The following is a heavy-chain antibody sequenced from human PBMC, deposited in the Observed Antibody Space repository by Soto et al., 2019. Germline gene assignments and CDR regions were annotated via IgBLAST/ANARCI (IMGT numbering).Heavy chain of an antibody. V-gene: IGHV4-34*01. D-gene: IGHD2-15*01. CDR2: INHSGST. CDR1: GVSFSGYY. J-gene: IGHJ3*02. Sequence: SEPRSLTFAVHGVSFSGYYWSWIRQRPGKGLEWIGEINHSGSTNYNPSLNTRVTISVATSKNQFSLKLSSVTAADTAVYYCAREPSLVVVAATGDGDAFDIWGQGTMVTVSS. CDR3: AREPSLVVVAATGDGDAFDI.